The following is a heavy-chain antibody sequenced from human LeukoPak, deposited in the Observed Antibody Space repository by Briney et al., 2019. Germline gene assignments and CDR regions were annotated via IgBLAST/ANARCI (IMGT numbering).Heavy chain of an antibody. J-gene: IGHJ4*02. CDR1: GFTFSSYS. V-gene: IGHV3-48*04. Sequence: GGSLRLSCAASGFTFSSYSMNWVRQAPGKGLEWVSYISSSGSTIYYADSVKGRFTISRDNAKNSLYLQMNSLRAEDTAVYYCARGFGDPPIDYWGQGTLVTVSS. CDR3: ARGFGDPPIDY. CDR2: ISSSGSTI. D-gene: IGHD3-10*01.